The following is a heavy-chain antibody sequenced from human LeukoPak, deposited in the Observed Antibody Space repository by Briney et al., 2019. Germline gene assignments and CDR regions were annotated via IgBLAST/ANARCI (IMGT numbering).Heavy chain of an antibody. Sequence: GGSLRLSCAASGFTFSSYWMSWVRQAPGKGLEWVANIKQDGSEKYYVDSVKGRFTISRDNAKNSLYLQMISLRAEDTAVYYCARDRIQLWLRGPYFDYWGQGTLVTVSS. CDR1: GFTFSSYW. V-gene: IGHV3-7*01. J-gene: IGHJ4*02. CDR3: ARDRIQLWLRGPYFDY. CDR2: IKQDGSEK. D-gene: IGHD5-18*01.